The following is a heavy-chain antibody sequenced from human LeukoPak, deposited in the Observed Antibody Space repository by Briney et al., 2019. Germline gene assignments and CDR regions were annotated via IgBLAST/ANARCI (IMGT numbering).Heavy chain of an antibody. D-gene: IGHD3-9*01. Sequence: GESLKISCKGSGYSFSTYWIAWVRQMPGKGLEWMGIIYPGDSDTRYSPSFQGQVTISADKSISTAYLQWSSLKASDTAMYYCARHGSNYDILTGYENYYYYGMDVWGQGTTVTVSS. CDR2: IYPGDSDT. CDR1: GYSFSTYW. J-gene: IGHJ6*02. V-gene: IGHV5-51*01. CDR3: ARHGSNYDILTGYENYYYYGMDV.